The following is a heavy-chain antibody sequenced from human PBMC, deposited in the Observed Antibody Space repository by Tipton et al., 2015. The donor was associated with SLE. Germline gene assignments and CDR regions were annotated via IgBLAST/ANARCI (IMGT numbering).Heavy chain of an antibody. V-gene: IGHV4-30-4*01. CDR2: IYYSGST. CDR1: GYSFRSGYY. Sequence: TLSLTCAISGYSFRSGYYWSWIRQPPGKGLEWIGYIYYSGSTYYNPSLKSRVTISVDTSKNQFSLKLSSVTAADTAVYYCARVGPFGVVGFDYWGQGILVTVSS. CDR3: ARVGPFGVVGFDY. D-gene: IGHD3-3*01. J-gene: IGHJ4*02.